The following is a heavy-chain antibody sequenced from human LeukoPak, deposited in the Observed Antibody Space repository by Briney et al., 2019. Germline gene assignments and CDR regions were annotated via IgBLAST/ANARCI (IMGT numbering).Heavy chain of an antibody. Sequence: SETLSLTCTVSGGSISSYYWSWIRQPAGKGLEWIGRIYTSGSTNYNPSLKSRVTISVDTSKNQFSLKLSSVTAADTAVYYCARGILPRRYDSSGPRRGYFDYWGQGTLVTVSS. J-gene: IGHJ4*02. CDR3: ARGILPRRYDSSGPRRGYFDY. CDR1: GGSISSYY. V-gene: IGHV4-4*07. CDR2: IYTSGST. D-gene: IGHD3-22*01.